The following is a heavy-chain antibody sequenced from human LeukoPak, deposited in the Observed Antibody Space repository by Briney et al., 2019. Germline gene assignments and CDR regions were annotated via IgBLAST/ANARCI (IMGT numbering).Heavy chain of an antibody. CDR1: GFTFSSYA. Sequence: PGGSLRLSCAASGFTFSSYAMHWVRQAPGKGLEYVSAISSNGGSTYYANSVKGRFTISRDNSKDTLYLQMGSLRAEDTAVYYCARETANWGEWLFPHDAFDIWGQGTMVTVSS. J-gene: IGHJ3*02. V-gene: IGHV3-64*01. D-gene: IGHD3-3*01. CDR2: ISSNGGST. CDR3: ARETANWGEWLFPHDAFDI.